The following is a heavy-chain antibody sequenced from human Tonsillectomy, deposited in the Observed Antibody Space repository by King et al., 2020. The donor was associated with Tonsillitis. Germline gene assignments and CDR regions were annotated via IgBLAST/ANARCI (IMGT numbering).Heavy chain of an antibody. CDR3: AKYGIHAYFAS. J-gene: IGHJ4*02. CDR1: GFTFTNYA. D-gene: IGHD4-17*01. V-gene: IGHV3-23*04. Sequence: VQLVESGGGLVQPGGSLRLSCAASGFTFTNYAMSWVRQAPGMGLEWVSAITTSGDSTYYADSVKGRFTISRDNSRNTLYLQMSSLRAEDTAVYYCAKYGIHAYFASWGQGTLVPVSS. CDR2: ITTSGDST.